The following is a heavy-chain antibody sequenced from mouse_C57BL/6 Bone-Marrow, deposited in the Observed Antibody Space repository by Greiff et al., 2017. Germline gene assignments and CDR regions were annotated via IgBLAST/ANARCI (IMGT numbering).Heavy chain of an antibody. V-gene: IGHV14-4*01. D-gene: IGHD2-1*01. Sequence: DQLQQSGAELVRPGASVKLSCTASGFNIKDDYMHWVKQRPEQGLEWIGWIDPENGDTEYASKFQGKATITADTSSNTAYLQLSSLTSEDTAVYYCTTSIYYGNPYYFDYWGQGTTLTVSS. CDR1: GFNIKDDY. CDR2: IDPENGDT. J-gene: IGHJ2*01. CDR3: TTSIYYGNPYYFDY.